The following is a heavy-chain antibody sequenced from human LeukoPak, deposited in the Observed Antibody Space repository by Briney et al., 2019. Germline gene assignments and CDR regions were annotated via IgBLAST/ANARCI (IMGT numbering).Heavy chain of an antibody. D-gene: IGHD2-21*02. Sequence: SQTLSLTCAVSGDSVSSGGYYWTWIRQPPGKGLEWIGYISNSGTTSYNPSLESRVSISVDTSNNQFSLRLSSVTAADTAVYYCARDVVVTSSPHACDIWGQGTMVTVSS. CDR3: ARDVVVTSSPHACDI. J-gene: IGHJ3*02. V-gene: IGHV4-31*11. CDR2: ISNSGTT. CDR1: GDSVSSGGYY.